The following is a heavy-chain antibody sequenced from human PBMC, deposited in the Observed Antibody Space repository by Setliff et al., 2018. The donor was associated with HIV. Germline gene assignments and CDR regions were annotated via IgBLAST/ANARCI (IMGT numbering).Heavy chain of an antibody. J-gene: IGHJ4*02. D-gene: IGHD3-22*01. CDR2: IHPIDSDV. CDR3: ARKMDGYLGYFDY. CDR1: GYSFTSYW. V-gene: IGHV5-51*01. Sequence: GESLKISCQGSGYSFTSYWIGWVRQMPGKGLEWMGLIHPIDSDVRYNPSFEGQVTMSADKSISTAYLQWSSLKASDTAMYYCARKMDGYLGYFDYWGQGNLVTVSS.